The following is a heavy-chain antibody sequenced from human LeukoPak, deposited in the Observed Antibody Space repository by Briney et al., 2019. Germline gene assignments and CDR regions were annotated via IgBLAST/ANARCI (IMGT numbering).Heavy chain of an antibody. Sequence: ASVKVSCKASGYTFTGYYMHWVRQAPGQGLEWMGWINSNSGGTNYAQKFQGRVTMTRDTSISTAYMELSRLRSDDTAVYYCARDSSYSNYFRLGYWGQGTLVTVSS. CDR1: GYTFTGYY. J-gene: IGHJ4*02. CDR2: INSNSGGT. V-gene: IGHV1-2*02. CDR3: ARDSSYSNYFRLGY. D-gene: IGHD4-11*01.